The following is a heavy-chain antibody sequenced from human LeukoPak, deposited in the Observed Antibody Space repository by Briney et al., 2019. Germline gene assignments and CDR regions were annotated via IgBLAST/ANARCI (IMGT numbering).Heavy chain of an antibody. CDR1: GGSISSGDYY. CDR3: ARYYDTAPFVFDY. Sequence: PSQTLSLTCTVSGGSISSGDYYWSWIRQPPGKGLEWIGYIYYSGSTYYNPSLKSRVTISVDTSKNQFSLKLSSVTAADTAVYYCARYYDTAPFVFDYWGQGTLVTVSS. D-gene: IGHD5-18*01. CDR2: IYYSGST. V-gene: IGHV4-30-4*01. J-gene: IGHJ4*02.